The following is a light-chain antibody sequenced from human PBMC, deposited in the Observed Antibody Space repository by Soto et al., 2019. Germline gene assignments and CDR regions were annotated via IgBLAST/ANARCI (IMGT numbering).Light chain of an antibody. J-gene: IGKJ1*01. CDR1: QSVSSSY. Sequence: EILLTQSPGTLSLSPGERATLSCRASQSVSSSYLSWYQLKPGQAPRLLIYGASSRATGIPDRFSGSGSGTDFTLTISRLEPEEFAVYYCQQYGYSFRAFGQGTKVEL. CDR3: QQYGYSFRA. CDR2: GAS. V-gene: IGKV3-20*01.